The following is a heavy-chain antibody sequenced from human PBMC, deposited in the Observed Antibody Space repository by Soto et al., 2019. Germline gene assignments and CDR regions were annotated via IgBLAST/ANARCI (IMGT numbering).Heavy chain of an antibody. V-gene: IGHV4-61*03. CDR2: IFYTGST. CDR1: GGSVSSGTYY. Sequence: SETLSLTCTVSGGSVSSGTYYWSWIRQPPGKGLEWIGYIFYTGSTNYNPSLKSRVTISADTSKNHFSLNLSSVTAADTAVYYCVQEIGGAFHFDFWGQGTLVTVSS. J-gene: IGHJ4*02. CDR3: VQEIGGAFHFDF. D-gene: IGHD3-3*01.